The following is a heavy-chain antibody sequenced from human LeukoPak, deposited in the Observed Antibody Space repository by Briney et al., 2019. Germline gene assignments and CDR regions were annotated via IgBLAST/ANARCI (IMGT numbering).Heavy chain of an antibody. CDR2: IYHSGST. Sequence: SETLSLTCTVSGYSISSGYYWGWIRQPPGKGLEWIGSIYHSGSTYYNPSLKSRVTISVDTSKNQFPLKLSSVTAADTAVYYCARDRLGLFDYWGQGTLVTVSS. CDR1: GYSISSGYY. CDR3: ARDRLGLFDY. J-gene: IGHJ4*02. V-gene: IGHV4-38-2*02. D-gene: IGHD3-16*01.